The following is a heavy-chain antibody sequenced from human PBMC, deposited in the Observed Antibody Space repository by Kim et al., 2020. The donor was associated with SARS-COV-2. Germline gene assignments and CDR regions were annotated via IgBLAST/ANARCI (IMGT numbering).Heavy chain of an antibody. Sequence: ASVKVSCKASGYTFTRYYMHWVRQAPGQGLEWMGIINPSGGSTSYAQKFQGRVTMTRDTSTSTVYMELSSLRSEDTAVYYCARSGNGGNWFDPWGQGTLVTVSS. V-gene: IGHV1-46*01. J-gene: IGHJ5*02. CDR1: GYTFTRYY. CDR3: ARSGNGGNWFDP. CDR2: INPSGGST. D-gene: IGHD1-26*01.